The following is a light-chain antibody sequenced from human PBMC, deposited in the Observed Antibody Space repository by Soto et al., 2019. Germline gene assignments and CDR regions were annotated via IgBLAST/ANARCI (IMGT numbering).Light chain of an antibody. V-gene: IGKV3-15*01. J-gene: IGKJ5*01. Sequence: EMEMTQSPARPSGSAGRSPTLPYRASQSVSSNLAWYQQKPGQAPRLLIYGASTRATGIPARSSGSGSGTEFNLTFSCVHSVHFAPYCCQQCNRCSPTFGQGTRLEIK. CDR1: QSVSSN. CDR2: GAS. CDR3: QQCNRCSPT.